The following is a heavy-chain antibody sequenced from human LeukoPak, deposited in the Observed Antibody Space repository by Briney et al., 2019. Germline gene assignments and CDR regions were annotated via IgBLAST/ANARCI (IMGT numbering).Heavy chain of an antibody. CDR2: IYTSGST. CDR3: ARVARRRYSGYDNYYYYYMDV. J-gene: IGHJ6*03. CDR1: GGSISSYY. D-gene: IGHD5-12*01. Sequence: SETLSLTCTVSGGSISSYYWSWIRQPAGKGLEWIGRIYTSGSTNYNPSLKSRVTMSVDTSKNQFSLKLSSATAADTAVYYCARVARRRYSGYDNYYYYYMDVWGKGTTVTVSS. V-gene: IGHV4-4*07.